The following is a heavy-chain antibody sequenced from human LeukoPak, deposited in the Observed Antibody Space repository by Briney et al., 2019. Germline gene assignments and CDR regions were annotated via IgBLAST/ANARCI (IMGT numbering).Heavy chain of an antibody. D-gene: IGHD3-10*01. V-gene: IGHV1-69*05. J-gene: IGHJ5*02. CDR2: IIPIFGTA. CDR3: ARDLGGSGSLNWFDP. Sequence: SVKVSCKASGGTFSSYAISWVRQAPGQGLEWMGGIIPIFGTANYAQKFQGRVTITTDESTSTAYMQLGGLRSEDTAVYYCARDLGGSGSLNWFDPWGQGTLVTVSS. CDR1: GGTFSSYA.